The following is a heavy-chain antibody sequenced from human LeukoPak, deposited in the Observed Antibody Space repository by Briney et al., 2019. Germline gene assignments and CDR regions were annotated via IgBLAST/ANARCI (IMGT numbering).Heavy chain of an antibody. CDR2: IYSDGST. Sequence: PSGSLRLSCAASGFTVSSKYMSWVRQAPGKGLEWVSIIYSDGSTYYADSVKGRFTISRDNSKNTLYLQMNSLRAEDTAVYYCARDRTGQQLISRKDYYYMHVWGKGPRLSIPS. J-gene: IGHJ6*03. V-gene: IGHV3-66*01. CDR3: ARDRTGQQLISRKDYYYMHV. CDR1: GFTVSSKY. D-gene: IGHD4-11*01.